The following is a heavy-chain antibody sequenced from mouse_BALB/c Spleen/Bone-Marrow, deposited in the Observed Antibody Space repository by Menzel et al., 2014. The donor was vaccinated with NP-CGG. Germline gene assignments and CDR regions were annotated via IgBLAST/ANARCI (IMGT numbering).Heavy chain of an antibody. Sequence: VQLVESGPGLVAPSQSLSITCTVSGFSLTNYGVHWVRQPPGKGLEWLGLIWVGGSTNYNSALMSRLSISEDNSKSQVFLKMNSLQTDDTAMYYCARKDYGSRGGYFDVWGAGTTVTVSS. V-gene: IGHV2-9*02. D-gene: IGHD1-1*01. J-gene: IGHJ1*01. CDR2: IWVGGST. CDR1: GFSLTNYG. CDR3: ARKDYGSRGGYFDV.